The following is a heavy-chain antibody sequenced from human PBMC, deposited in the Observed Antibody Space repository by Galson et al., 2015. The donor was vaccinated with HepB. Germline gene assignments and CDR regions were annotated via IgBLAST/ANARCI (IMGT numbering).Heavy chain of an antibody. CDR2: IYYSGST. CDR1: GGSISSSSYY. V-gene: IGHV4-39*01. J-gene: IGHJ5*02. CDR3: ARHYCSSTSCYALNWFDP. Sequence: ETLSLTCTVSGGSISSSSYYWGWIRQPPGKGLEWIGSIYYSGSTYYNPSLKSRVTISVDTSKNQFSLKLSSVTAADTAVYYCARHYCSSTSCYALNWFDPWGQGTLVTVSS. D-gene: IGHD2-2*01.